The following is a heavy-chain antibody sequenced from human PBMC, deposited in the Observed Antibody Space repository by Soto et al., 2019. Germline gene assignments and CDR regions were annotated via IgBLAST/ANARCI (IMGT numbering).Heavy chain of an antibody. Sequence: ASVKVSCKASGYTFTSYGISWVRQAPGQGLEWMGWISAYNGNTNYAQKLQGRVTMTTDTSTSTAYMELRSLRSDDTAVYYCARVRGIAIFGVVTRGMDVWGLGTTVTVSS. CDR3: ARVRGIAIFGVVTRGMDV. V-gene: IGHV1-18*01. CDR1: GYTFTSYG. D-gene: IGHD3-3*01. J-gene: IGHJ6*02. CDR2: ISAYNGNT.